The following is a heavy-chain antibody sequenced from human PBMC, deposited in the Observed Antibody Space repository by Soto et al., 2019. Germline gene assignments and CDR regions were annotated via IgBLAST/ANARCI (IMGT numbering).Heavy chain of an antibody. CDR3: AKDPGSGWPDYFDY. CDR2: ISYDGSNK. Sequence: GGSLRLSCAASGFTFSSYGMHWVRQAPGKGLEWVAVISYDGSNKYYADSVKGRFTISRDNSKNTLYLQMNSLRAEDTAVYYCAKDPGSGWPDYFDYWGQGTLVTVS. J-gene: IGHJ4*02. CDR1: GFTFSSYG. D-gene: IGHD6-19*01. V-gene: IGHV3-30*18.